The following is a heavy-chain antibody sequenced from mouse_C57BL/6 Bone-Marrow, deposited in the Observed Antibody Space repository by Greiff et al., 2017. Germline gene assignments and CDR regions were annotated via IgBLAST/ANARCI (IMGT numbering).Heavy chain of an antibody. J-gene: IGHJ3*01. V-gene: IGHV1-15*01. CDR2: IDPETGGT. D-gene: IGHD2-12*01. CDR3: TSAYYRTGFAY. Sequence: VKLQQSGAELVRPGASVTLSCKASGYTFTDYEMHWVKQTPVHGLEWIGAIDPETGGTAYNQKFKGKAILTADKSSSTAYMELRSLTSEDSAVYYCTSAYYRTGFAYWGQGTLVTVSS. CDR1: GYTFTDYE.